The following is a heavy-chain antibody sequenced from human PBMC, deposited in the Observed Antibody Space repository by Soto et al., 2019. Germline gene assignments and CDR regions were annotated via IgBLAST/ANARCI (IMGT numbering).Heavy chain of an antibody. V-gene: IGHV3-7*03. CDR1: GFTFSSHQ. J-gene: IGHJ4*01. CDR3: TRWTDNNGWHLDY. D-gene: IGHD6-19*01. CDR2: IKQDGIVK. Sequence: GGSLRVSCAASGFTFSSHQMNWVRQAPGKGLEWVAKIKQDGIVKSYVDSVKGRFTISRDNAKNSLFLQMNSLKGEDTAVYYCTRWTDNNGWHLDYWGHGTLVTVSS.